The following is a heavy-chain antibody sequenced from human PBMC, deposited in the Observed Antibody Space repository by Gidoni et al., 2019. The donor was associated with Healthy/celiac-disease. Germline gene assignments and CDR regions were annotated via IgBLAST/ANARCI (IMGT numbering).Heavy chain of an antibody. Sequence: QVQLVESGGGLVKPGGYLRLSCAASGFPFSDYYMSWIRQAPGKGLEWVSYMSSSGSTIYYADSVKGRVTISRDNDKNSLYLQMNSRRAEDTAVYYCARGLAAAGARWFDPWGQGTLVTVSS. J-gene: IGHJ5*02. D-gene: IGHD6-13*01. V-gene: IGHV3-11*01. CDR3: ARGLAAAGARWFDP. CDR2: MSSSGSTI. CDR1: GFPFSDYY.